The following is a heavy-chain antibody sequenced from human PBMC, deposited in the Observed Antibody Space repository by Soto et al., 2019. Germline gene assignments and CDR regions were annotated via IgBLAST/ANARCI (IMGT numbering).Heavy chain of an antibody. D-gene: IGHD6-13*01. V-gene: IGHV3-23*01. CDR1: GFTFSSYA. CDR2: ISDSGGST. CDR3: ANFEHQLIREGFDP. Sequence: EVHLLESGGGLVQPGGSLRLSCAASGFTFSSYAMTWVRQAPGKGLEWVACISDSGGSTYYADSVKGRFTISRDNSKNTLYLQMNSLSAADTAVYYCANFEHQLIREGFDPWGQGTLVTVSS. J-gene: IGHJ5*02.